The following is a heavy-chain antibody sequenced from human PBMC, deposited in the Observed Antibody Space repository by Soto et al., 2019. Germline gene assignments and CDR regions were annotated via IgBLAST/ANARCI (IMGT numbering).Heavy chain of an antibody. CDR3: GKFSDIEVPGMGDWFDP. CDR2: ISYDGSDK. V-gene: IGHV3-30*18. D-gene: IGHD6-19*01. J-gene: IGHJ5*02. Sequence: QVQLEESGGGVVQPGRSLRLSCKASGFTFTSYGMHWVRQAPGKGLEWVALISYDGSDKLYADSVEGRFTISRDNSKNTAYLQMNSLRIEDTAMYHCGKFSDIEVPGMGDWFDPWGQGTLVTVTS. CDR1: GFTFTSYG.